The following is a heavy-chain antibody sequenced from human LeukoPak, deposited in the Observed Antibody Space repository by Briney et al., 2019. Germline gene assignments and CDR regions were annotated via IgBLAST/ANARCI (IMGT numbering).Heavy chain of an antibody. CDR1: GYTFTGYY. J-gene: IGHJ6*03. V-gene: IGHV1-2*02. Sequence: ASVKVSCKASGYTFTGYYMHWVRQAPGQGLEWMGWINPNSGGTNYAQKFQGRVTMARDTSISTAYMELSRLRSDDTAVYYCARSTSGWWLVRLRGDYYYYMDVWGKGTTVTISS. D-gene: IGHD6-19*01. CDR2: INPNSGGT. CDR3: ARSTSGWWLVRLRGDYYYYMDV.